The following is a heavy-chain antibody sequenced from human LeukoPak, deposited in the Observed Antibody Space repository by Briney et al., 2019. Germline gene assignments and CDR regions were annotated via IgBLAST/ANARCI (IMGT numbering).Heavy chain of an antibody. J-gene: IGHJ5*02. CDR2: ISASSDTT. Sequence: GGSLRLSCAASRINFTNYAMSWVRQAPGKGLEWLSSISASSDTTYYADSVKGRFTISRDNSKLTLCLQMNSLRADDTAIYFCAKEADYYHASGPFGPWGQGTLVTVSS. CDR3: AKEADYYHASGPFGP. D-gene: IGHD3-10*01. V-gene: IGHV3-23*01. CDR1: RINFTNYA.